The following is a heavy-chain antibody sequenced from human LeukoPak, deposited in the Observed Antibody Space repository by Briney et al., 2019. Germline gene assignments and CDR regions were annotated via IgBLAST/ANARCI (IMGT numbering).Heavy chain of an antibody. Sequence: GSPRLSCAASGLTFSSYSMNWVRQAPGKGLEWVSAISGSASSTYHADSVKGRFTISRDNSKNTLYLQMNSLRADDTAVYYCAMKAVPRPRLHDAFDFWGQGTVVSVSS. D-gene: IGHD5-24*01. CDR1: GLTFSSYS. CDR3: AMKAVPRPRLHDAFDF. J-gene: IGHJ3*01. V-gene: IGHV3-23*01. CDR2: ISGSASST.